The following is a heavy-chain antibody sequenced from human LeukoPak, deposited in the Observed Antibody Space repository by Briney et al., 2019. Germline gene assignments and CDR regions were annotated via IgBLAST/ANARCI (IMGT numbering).Heavy chain of an antibody. CDR2: IYSGGST. CDR1: GFTVSSNY. J-gene: IGHJ4*02. D-gene: IGHD6-13*01. Sequence: GGSLRLSCAASGFTVSSNYMSWVRQAPGKGLEWVAGIYSGGSTYYADSVKGRFTISRDKSKNTLYLQMTSLRAEDTDVYYCAAPGYSSSWYYPFFPYCGQGTLVTVPS. V-gene: IGHV3-66*02. CDR3: AAPGYSSSWYYPFFPY.